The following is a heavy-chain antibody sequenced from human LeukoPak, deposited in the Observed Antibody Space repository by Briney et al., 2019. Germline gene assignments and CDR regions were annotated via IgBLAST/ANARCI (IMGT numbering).Heavy chain of an antibody. Sequence: PSETLSLTCTVSGVSISSGNFYWSWIRQSAGKGLEWIGHVYSTGNTKYNPSLKSRVTISADTPKNQISLRLRSVTAADTAMFYCARDGDAVSAAIAGAFDLWGRGTMVTVSS. V-gene: IGHV4-61*09. D-gene: IGHD2-2*01. CDR3: ARDGDAVSAAIAGAFDL. CDR2: VYSTGNT. J-gene: IGHJ3*01. CDR1: GVSISSGNFY.